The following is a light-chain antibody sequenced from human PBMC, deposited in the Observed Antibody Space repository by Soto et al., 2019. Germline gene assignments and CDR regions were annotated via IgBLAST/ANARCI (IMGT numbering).Light chain of an antibody. Sequence: DIVMTQTPLSSPVTLGQPASISCSSSQSLVYSDGDTYLSWFQQRPGQSPRRLLSQVSNRDSGVPDRVSGSGSGTDVTLKISSVEADDVAVYYCMQNTHWPITFGQGTRLEIK. CDR3: MQNTHWPIT. J-gene: IGKJ5*01. V-gene: IGKV2-30*01. CDR2: QVS. CDR1: QSLVYSDGDTY.